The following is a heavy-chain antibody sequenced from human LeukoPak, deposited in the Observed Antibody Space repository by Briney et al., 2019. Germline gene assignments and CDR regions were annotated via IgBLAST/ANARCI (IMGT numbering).Heavy chain of an antibody. CDR3: ARDGQKGDYYYYYMDV. J-gene: IGHJ6*03. Sequence: SETLSLTCTVSGGSISSSSYYWGWLRQPPGKGLEWIGSIYYSGSTYYNPSLKSRVTISVDTSKNQFSLKLSSVTAADTAVYYCARDGQKGDYYYYYMDVWGKGTTVTVSS. CDR1: GGSISSSSYY. V-gene: IGHV4-39*07. CDR2: IYYSGST.